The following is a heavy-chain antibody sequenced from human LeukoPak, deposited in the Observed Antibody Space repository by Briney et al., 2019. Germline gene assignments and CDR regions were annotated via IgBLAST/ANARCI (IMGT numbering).Heavy chain of an antibody. V-gene: IGHV3-33*01. CDR1: GFTFSSYG. J-gene: IGHJ4*02. D-gene: IGHD3-3*01. CDR3: AREGLWEWGLPALYYFDY. Sequence: SGGSLRLSCAASGFTFSSYGMHWVRQAPDKGLEWVAVIWYDGSNKYYAGSVKGRFTISRDNSKNTVYLQMNSLRAEDTAVYYCAREGLWEWGLPALYYFDYWGQGTLVTVSS. CDR2: IWYDGSNK.